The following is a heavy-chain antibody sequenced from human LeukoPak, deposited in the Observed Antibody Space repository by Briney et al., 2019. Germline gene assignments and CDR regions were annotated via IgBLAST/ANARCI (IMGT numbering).Heavy chain of an antibody. V-gene: IGHV1-46*01. D-gene: IGHD2-15*01. CDR1: GYIFTSYY. CDR2: INPSGGST. Sequence: ASVKVSCKASGYIFTSYYTHWVRQAPGQGLEWMGIINPSGGSTSYAQKFQGRVTMTRDTSTSTVYMELSSLRSEDTAVYFCARVGGNCSGGSCYLFWFDPWGQGTLITVSS. J-gene: IGHJ5*02. CDR3: ARVGGNCSGGSCYLFWFDP.